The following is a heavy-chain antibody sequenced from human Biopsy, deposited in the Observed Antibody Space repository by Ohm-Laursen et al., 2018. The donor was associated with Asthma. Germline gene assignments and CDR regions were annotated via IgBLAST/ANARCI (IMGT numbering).Heavy chain of an antibody. CDR3: ARDIVATMIGYYYYGMDI. CDR1: GFTFSSYG. J-gene: IGHJ6*02. D-gene: IGHD5-12*01. CDR2: IWYDGGNK. V-gene: IGHV3-33*08. Sequence: SLRLSCAASGFTFSSYGMHWVRQAPGKGLEWVAVIWYDGGNKYYADSVKGRFIISRDNSKNTLYLQMNSLRAEDTAVYYCARDIVATMIGYYYYGMDIWGQGTTVTVSS.